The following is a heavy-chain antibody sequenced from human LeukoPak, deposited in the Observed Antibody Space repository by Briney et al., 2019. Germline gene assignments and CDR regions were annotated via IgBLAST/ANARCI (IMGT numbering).Heavy chain of an antibody. CDR3: ARATPSIAVAGPNYYYYGMDV. J-gene: IGHJ6*02. D-gene: IGHD6-19*01. CDR1: GYTFTSYY. V-gene: IGHV1-46*01. Sequence: GASVKVSCKASGYTFTSYYMHWVRQASGQGLEWMGIINPSGGSTSYAQKFQGRVTMTRDTSTSTVYMELSSLRSEDTAVYYCARATPSIAVAGPNYYYYGMDVWGQGTTVTVSS. CDR2: INPSGGST.